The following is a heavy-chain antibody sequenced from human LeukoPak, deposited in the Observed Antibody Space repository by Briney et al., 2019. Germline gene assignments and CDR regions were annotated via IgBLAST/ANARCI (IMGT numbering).Heavy chain of an antibody. Sequence: GGSLRLXCAASGFTFSSYEMNWVRQAPGKGLEWVSYISSSGSTIYYADSVKGRFTISRDNAKNSLYLQMNSLRAEDTAVYYCARQYYDILTGINWFDPWGQGTLVTVSS. D-gene: IGHD3-9*01. CDR2: ISSSGSTI. J-gene: IGHJ5*02. V-gene: IGHV3-48*03. CDR1: GFTFSSYE. CDR3: ARQYYDILTGINWFDP.